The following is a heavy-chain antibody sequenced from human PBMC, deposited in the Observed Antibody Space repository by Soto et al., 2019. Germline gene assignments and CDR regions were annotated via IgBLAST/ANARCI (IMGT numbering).Heavy chain of an antibody. J-gene: IGHJ4*02. Sequence: GGSLRLSCAASGFTFSSYWMSWVRQAPGKGLEWVANIKQDGSNKYYADSVKGRFTISRDNSKNTLYLQMNSLRAEDTAVYYCAAYYYGSGSYYNPGLDYWGQGTLVTVSS. V-gene: IGHV3-7*01. D-gene: IGHD3-10*01. CDR1: GFTFSSYW. CDR2: IKQDGSNK. CDR3: AAYYYGSGSYYNPGLDY.